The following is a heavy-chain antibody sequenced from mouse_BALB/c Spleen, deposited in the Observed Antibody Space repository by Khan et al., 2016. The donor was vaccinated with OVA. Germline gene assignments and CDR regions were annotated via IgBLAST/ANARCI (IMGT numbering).Heavy chain of an antibody. V-gene: IGHV1-12*01. CDR3: ARDYGSSYDWFAY. CDR2: IYPGNGDT. D-gene: IGHD1-1*01. CDR1: GYKITSYN. J-gene: IGHJ3*01. Sequence: LQESGAELVKPGASVKMSCKASGYKITSYNMHWVKQTPGQGLEWIGTIYPGNGDTSYNQKFKGKATLTADKSSNTAYMQVSSLTSEDSAVYYCARDYGSSYDWFAYWGQGTLVTVSA.